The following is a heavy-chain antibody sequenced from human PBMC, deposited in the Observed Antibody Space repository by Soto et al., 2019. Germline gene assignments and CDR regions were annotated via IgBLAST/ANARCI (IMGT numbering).Heavy chain of an antibody. CDR2: ISGSGGST. D-gene: IGHD2-8*01. Sequence: GGSLRLSCAASGFTFSSYAMSWVRQAPGKGLEWVSAISGSGGSTYYADSVKGRFTISRDNSKNTLYLQMNSLRAEDTAVYYCAKDFTDLVLMVYATLAHDDWGQGTLVTVSS. J-gene: IGHJ4*02. CDR1: GFTFSSYA. V-gene: IGHV3-23*01. CDR3: AKDFTDLVLMVYATLAHDD.